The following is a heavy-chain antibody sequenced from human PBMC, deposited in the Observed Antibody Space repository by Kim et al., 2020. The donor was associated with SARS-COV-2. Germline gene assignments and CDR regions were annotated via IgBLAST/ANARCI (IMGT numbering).Heavy chain of an antibody. J-gene: IGHJ6*02. Sequence: GGSLRLSCAASGFTFSSYAMHWVRQAPGKGLEWVAVISYDGSNKYYADSVKGRFTISRDNSKNTLYLQMNSLRAEDTAVYYCARGKVGEEPTDYGDYVDYYYYYGMDVWGQGTTVTVSS. V-gene: IGHV3-30-3*01. CDR2: ISYDGSNK. CDR1: GFTFSSYA. CDR3: ARGKVGEEPTDYGDYVDYYYYYGMDV. D-gene: IGHD4-17*01.